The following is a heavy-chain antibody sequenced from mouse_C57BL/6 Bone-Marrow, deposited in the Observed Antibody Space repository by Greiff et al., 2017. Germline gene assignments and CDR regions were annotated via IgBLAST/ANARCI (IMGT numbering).Heavy chain of an antibody. D-gene: IGHD2-2*01. V-gene: IGHV14-4*01. Sequence: EVQGVESGAELVRPGASVKLSCTASGFNIKDDYMHWVKQRPEQGLEWIGWIDPENGDTEYASKFQGKANITEDTSSNTAYLQLSSLTSEDTAVYYCTTGGYDEGGLAYWGQGTTLTVSA. CDR3: TTGGYDEGGLAY. CDR2: IDPENGDT. CDR1: GFNIKDDY. J-gene: IGHJ2*01.